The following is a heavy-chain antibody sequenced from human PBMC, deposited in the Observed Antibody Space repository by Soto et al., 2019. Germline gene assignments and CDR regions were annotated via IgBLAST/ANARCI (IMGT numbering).Heavy chain of an antibody. D-gene: IGHD3-10*01. J-gene: IGHJ5*01. CDR3: ARGYVKSSGSYFRRTGNWFDP. CDR1: GGSFSGYY. Sequence: PSETLSLTCAVYGGSFSGYYWSWIRQPPGKGLEWIGEINHSGSTNYNPSLKSRVTISVDTSKNQFSLKLSSVTAADTAVYYCARGYVKSSGSYFRRTGNWFDPWGQGTLVTVSS. CDR2: INHSGST. V-gene: IGHV4-34*01.